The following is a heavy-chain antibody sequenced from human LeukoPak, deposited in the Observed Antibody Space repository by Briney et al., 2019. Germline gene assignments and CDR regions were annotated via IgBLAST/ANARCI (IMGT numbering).Heavy chain of an antibody. CDR1: GFTFSSYA. CDR2: ISYDGSNK. D-gene: IGHD6-19*01. V-gene: IGHV3-30-3*01. Sequence: SGGSLRLSCAASGFTFSSYAMHWVRQAPGKGLGWVAVISYDGSNKYYADSVKGRFTISRDNSKNTLYLQMNSLRAEDTAVYYCARDPIRYSSGWETNDYWGQGTLVTVSS. J-gene: IGHJ4*02. CDR3: ARDPIRYSSGWETNDY.